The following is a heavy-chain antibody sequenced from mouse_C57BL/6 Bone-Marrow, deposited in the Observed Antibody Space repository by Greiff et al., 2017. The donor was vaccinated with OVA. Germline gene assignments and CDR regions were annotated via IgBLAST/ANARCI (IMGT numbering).Heavy chain of an antibody. Sequence: VQLQESGAELARPGASVKLSCKASGYTFTSYGISWVKQRTGQGLEWIGEIYPRSGNTYYNEKFKGKATLTADKSSSTAYMELRSLTSEDSAVYFCARRDYNYWYFDVRGTGTTVTVSS. D-gene: IGHD1-3*01. CDR3: ARRDYNYWYFDV. CDR1: GYTFTSYG. V-gene: IGHV1-81*01. J-gene: IGHJ1*03. CDR2: IYPRSGNT.